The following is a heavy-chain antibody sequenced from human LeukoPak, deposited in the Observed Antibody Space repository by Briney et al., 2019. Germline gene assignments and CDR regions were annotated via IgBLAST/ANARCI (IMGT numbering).Heavy chain of an antibody. V-gene: IGHV3-48*03. D-gene: IGHD2-21*02. CDR2: ISSSASTI. J-gene: IGHJ4*02. CDR3: ARPAYCGGNCYYFPDY. CDR1: GFSFSSYE. Sequence: GGSLRLSCAASGFSFSSYEMNWVRQAPGKGLEWVSFISSSASTIYYADSVKGRATISRDNAKNSLYLQMNSLRAEDTAVYYCARPAYCGGNCYYFPDYWGQGTLVTVSS.